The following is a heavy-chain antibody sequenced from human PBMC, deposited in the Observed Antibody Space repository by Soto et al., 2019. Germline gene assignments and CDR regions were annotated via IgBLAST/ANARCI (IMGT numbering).Heavy chain of an antibody. D-gene: IGHD3-10*01. V-gene: IGHV4-59*02. CDR2: IYYSGST. Sequence: ADTLSPTCTVSGGSVSSYYWSWMRQPPGKGLEWIGYIYYSGSTNYNPSLKSRVTISVDTSKNQFSLKLSSVTAADTAVYYCARAPRGNYGYPSYFDYWGQGTLVTVSS. J-gene: IGHJ4*02. CDR3: ARAPRGNYGYPSYFDY. CDR1: GGSVSSYY.